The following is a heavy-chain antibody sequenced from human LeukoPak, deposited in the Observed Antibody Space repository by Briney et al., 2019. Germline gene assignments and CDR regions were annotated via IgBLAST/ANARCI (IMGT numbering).Heavy chain of an antibody. CDR3: ARVSRGYSAFDI. CDR1: GFTFSSYD. Sequence: GGSLRLSCAASGFTFSSYDMHWVRQVTGKGLEWVSAIDIAGNTYYPGSVKGRFTISRENAKYSLYLQMNSLRAGDTAVYYCARVSRGYSAFDIWGQGTMVSVSS. CDR2: IDIAGNT. J-gene: IGHJ3*02. V-gene: IGHV3-13*04. D-gene: IGHD2-15*01.